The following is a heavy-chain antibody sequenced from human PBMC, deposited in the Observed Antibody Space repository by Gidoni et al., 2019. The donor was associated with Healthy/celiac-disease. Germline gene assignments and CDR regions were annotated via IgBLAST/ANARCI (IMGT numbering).Heavy chain of an antibody. Sequence: QVHLQESGPGLVKPSVTLSLTCAVSGGSIISSNWWSWVRQPPGKGLEWIGDIYHSGSTNYNPSLKSRVTISVDKSKNQFSLKLSSVTAEDTAVYYCARGAITMVRGYYFDYWGQGTMVTVSS. D-gene: IGHD3-10*01. J-gene: IGHJ4*02. CDR1: GGSIISSNW. CDR2: IYHSGST. V-gene: IGHV4-4*02. CDR3: ARGAITMVRGYYFDY.